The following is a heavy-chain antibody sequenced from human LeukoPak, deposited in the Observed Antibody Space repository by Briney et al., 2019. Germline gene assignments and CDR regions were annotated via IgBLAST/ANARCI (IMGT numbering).Heavy chain of an antibody. J-gene: IGHJ5*02. CDR2: INHSGST. V-gene: IGHV4-34*01. Sequence: SETLSLTCAVYGGSFSGYYWSWIRQPPGMGLEWIGEINHSGSTNYNPSLKSRVTISVDTSKNQFSLKLSSVTAADTAVYYCARDTNTQLQPYWFDPWGQGTLVTVSS. CDR3: ARDTNTQLQPYWFDP. CDR1: GGSFSGYY. D-gene: IGHD6-6*01.